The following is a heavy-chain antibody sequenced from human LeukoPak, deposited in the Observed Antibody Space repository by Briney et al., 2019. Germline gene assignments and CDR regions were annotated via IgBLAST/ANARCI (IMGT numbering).Heavy chain of an antibody. V-gene: IGHV3-43D*03. CDR3: AKSKDDTGYSSSWYLPAR. CDR2: ISWDGGST. Sequence: GGSLRLSCAASGFTFDDYAMHWVRQAPGKGLEWVSLISWDGGSTYYADSVKGRFTISRDNSKDSLYLQMNSLRAEDTALYYCAKSKDDTGYSSSWYLPARWGQGTLVTVSS. J-gene: IGHJ4*02. CDR1: GFTFDDYA. D-gene: IGHD6-13*01.